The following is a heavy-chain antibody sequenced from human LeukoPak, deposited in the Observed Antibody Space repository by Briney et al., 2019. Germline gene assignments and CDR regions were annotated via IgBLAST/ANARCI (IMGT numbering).Heavy chain of an antibody. CDR3: ARDGRVSYCGGDCYPGWFDP. D-gene: IGHD2-21*02. J-gene: IGHJ5*02. CDR1: GVSIGSHY. V-gene: IGHV4-59*11. CDR2: VYNSGTT. Sequence: SETLSLTCTVSGVSIGSHYWSWIRQSPGEGLEWIGCVYNSGTTVYNPSLTGRVTISVDTSKNQYSLNLRSVTAADAAVYYCARDGRVSYCGGDCYPGWFDPWGQGTLVTVSS.